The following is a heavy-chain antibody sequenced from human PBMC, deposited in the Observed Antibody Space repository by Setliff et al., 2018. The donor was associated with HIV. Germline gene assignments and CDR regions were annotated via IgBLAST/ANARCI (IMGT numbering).Heavy chain of an antibody. Sequence: SETLSLTCSVSGGSINSDNYYWGWIRQAPGKGLEWIGSIYYSGPTYYNPSLRGRVTISVDTSKNQFSLNLTSVTAADTAVYYCARSKTFYDFWGGYYTHGAFKIWGLGTMVTVS. V-gene: IGHV4-39*01. D-gene: IGHD3-3*01. CDR2: IYYSGPT. J-gene: IGHJ3*02. CDR3: ARSKTFYDFWGGYYTHGAFKI. CDR1: GGSINSDNYY.